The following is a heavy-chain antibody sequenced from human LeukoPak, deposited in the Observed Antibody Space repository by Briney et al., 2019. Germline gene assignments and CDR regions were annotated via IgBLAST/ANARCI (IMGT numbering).Heavy chain of an antibody. J-gene: IGHJ4*02. D-gene: IGHD6-13*01. Sequence: KASETLSLTCTVSGGSISSSTYSWGWIRQPPGKGLEWIGSIHYIGNTYYNPSLKSRVTISVDTSKNHFSLKLSSVTAADTAVYYCAREQQLVRGQVFTDYWGQGTLVTVSS. CDR2: IHYIGNT. CDR3: AREQQLVRGQVFTDY. CDR1: GGSISSSTYS. V-gene: IGHV4-39*02.